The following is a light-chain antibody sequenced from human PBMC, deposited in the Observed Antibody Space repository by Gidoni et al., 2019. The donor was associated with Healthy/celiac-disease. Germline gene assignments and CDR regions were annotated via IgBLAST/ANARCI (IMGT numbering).Light chain of an antibody. CDR1: QSVSSSY. V-gene: IGKV3-20*01. J-gene: IGKJ3*01. CDR3: QQYGSSPLA. CDR2: GAS. Sequence: IVLPQSPGTLSLSPGERATLSCRASQSVSSSYLAWYQQKPGQAPRLLIYGASSRATGIPDRFSCSGSGTDFTLTISRLEPEDFAVYYCQQYGSSPLAFGPXTKVDIK.